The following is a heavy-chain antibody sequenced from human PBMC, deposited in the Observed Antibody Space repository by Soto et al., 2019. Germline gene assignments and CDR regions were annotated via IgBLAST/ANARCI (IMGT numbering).Heavy chain of an antibody. CDR3: AKYRRTDAEGYRLDF. CDR2: VYYSGST. J-gene: IGHJ4*02. CDR1: GGSISGYY. V-gene: IGHV4-59*01. Sequence: SETLSLTGTLSGGSISGYYWSWIRQPPGKGLEWIGYVYYSGSTKYNPSLESRVTISVDMSNNQFSLMLTSVTAADTAVYYCAKYRRTDAEGYRLDFWGQGTLVTVSS. D-gene: IGHD5-12*01.